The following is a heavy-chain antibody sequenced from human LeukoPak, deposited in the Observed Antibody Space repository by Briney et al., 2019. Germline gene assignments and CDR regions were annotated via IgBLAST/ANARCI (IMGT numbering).Heavy chain of an antibody. V-gene: IGHV4-34*01. D-gene: IGHD5-18*01. CDR1: GGSFSGYY. J-gene: IGHJ4*02. Sequence: PSETLSLTCAVYGGSFSGYYWSWIRQPPGKGLEWIGEINHSGSTNYNPSLKSRVTISVDTSKNQFSLKLSSVTAADTAVYYCARGRSYGVWGEGALVAVCS. CDR2: INHSGST. CDR3: ARGRSYGV.